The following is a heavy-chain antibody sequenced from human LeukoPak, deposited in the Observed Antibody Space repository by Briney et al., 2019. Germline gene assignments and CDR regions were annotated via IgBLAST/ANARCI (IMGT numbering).Heavy chain of an antibody. CDR1: GFTFSIYA. V-gene: IGHV3-23*01. D-gene: IGHD3-10*01. CDR3: AKDPCSYGPGSYPPSPYYFDY. Sequence: SGGSLRLSCAASGFTFSIYAMSWVRQAPGKGLEWVSAISGSGGSTYYADSVKGRFTISRDNSKNTLYLQMSSLRAEDTAVYYCAKDPCSYGPGSYPPSPYYFDYWAREPWSPSPQ. CDR2: ISGSGGST. J-gene: IGHJ4*02.